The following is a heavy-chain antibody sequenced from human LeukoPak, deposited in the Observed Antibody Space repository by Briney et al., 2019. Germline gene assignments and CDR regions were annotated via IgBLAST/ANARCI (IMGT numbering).Heavy chain of an antibody. J-gene: IGHJ3*02. V-gene: IGHV3-7*01. CDR1: GFTFSSYW. Sequence: GGSLRLSCAASGFTFSSYWMNWVRQAPGKGLEWVAIIKQDGSEKYYVDSVKGRFAISRDNAKNSLYLQMNSLRAEDTAVYYCARDRTTLTVTSSDLDAFDIWGQGTMVTVSS. D-gene: IGHD4-17*01. CDR2: IKQDGSEK. CDR3: ARDRTTLTVTSSDLDAFDI.